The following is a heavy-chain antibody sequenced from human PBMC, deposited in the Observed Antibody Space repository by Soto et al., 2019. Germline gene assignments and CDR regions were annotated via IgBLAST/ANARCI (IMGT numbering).Heavy chain of an antibody. CDR3: ARDVLAGDGYNLGNAFDI. CDR1: GFTFSSYW. Sequence: EVQLVESGGGLVQPGGSLRLSCAASGFTFSSYWMSWVRQAPGTGLEWVANIKQDGSEKYYVDSVKGRFTISRDNAKNSLYLQMNSLRAEDTAVYYCARDVLAGDGYNLGNAFDIWGQGTMVTVSS. CDR2: IKQDGSEK. D-gene: IGHD3-3*02. V-gene: IGHV3-7*03. J-gene: IGHJ3*02.